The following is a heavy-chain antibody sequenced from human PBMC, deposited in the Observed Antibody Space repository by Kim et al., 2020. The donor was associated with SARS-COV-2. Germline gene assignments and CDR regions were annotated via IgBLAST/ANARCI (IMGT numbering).Heavy chain of an antibody. J-gene: IGHJ4*02. V-gene: IGHV1-8*01. CDR1: GYTFTSYD. CDR2: MNPNSGNT. CDR3: ASMVTMXRGVTDY. D-gene: IGHD3-10*01. Sequence: ASVKVSCKASGYTFTSYDINWVRQATGQGLEWMGWMNPNSGNTGYAQKFQGRVTMTRNTSISTAYMELRSLRSEDMAVYYCASMVTMXRGVTDYWGQGTLVTVSS.